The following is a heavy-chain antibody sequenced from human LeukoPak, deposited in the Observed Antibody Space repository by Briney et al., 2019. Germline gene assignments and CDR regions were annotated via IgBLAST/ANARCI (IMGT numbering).Heavy chain of an antibody. Sequence: PGGSLRLSCAASGFSFSSYVINWVRQAPGKGLEWVSGISGSGDITYYADSVKGRFTISRDNSRNTLYLQMNSLRAEDTAVYYCARRSKSSAIWYYFDYWGQGTMVTVSS. D-gene: IGHD6-25*01. J-gene: IGHJ4*02. CDR3: ARRSKSSAIWYYFDY. CDR2: ISGSGDIT. V-gene: IGHV3-23*01. CDR1: GFSFSSYV.